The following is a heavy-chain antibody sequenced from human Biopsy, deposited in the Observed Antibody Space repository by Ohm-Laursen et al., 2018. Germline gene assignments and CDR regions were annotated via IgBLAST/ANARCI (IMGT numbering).Heavy chain of an antibody. J-gene: IGHJ5*02. CDR1: GYTFTSYE. Sequence: ESSVKVSCKTSGYTFTSYEINWVRQATGQGLEWMGWMNPDSGNTGYAQNFQGRVTVTRNTSISTAYMELSSLRSEDTAVYFCARADPPLFYYGSGSSNWFDPWGQGTLVTVSS. CDR2: MNPDSGNT. V-gene: IGHV1-8*01. CDR3: ARADPPLFYYGSGSSNWFDP. D-gene: IGHD3-10*01.